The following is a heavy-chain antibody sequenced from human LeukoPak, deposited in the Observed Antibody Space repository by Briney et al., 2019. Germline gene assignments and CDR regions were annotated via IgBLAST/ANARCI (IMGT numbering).Heavy chain of an antibody. CDR1: GDSISSYY. CDR3: ARDYGSGAFDI. V-gene: IGHV4-59*01. J-gene: IGHJ3*02. CDR2: IYYSGST. Sequence: PSETLSLTCTVSGDSISSYYWSWIRQPPGKGLEWIGYIYYSGSTNYNPSLKSRVTISVDTSKNQFSLKLSSVTAADTAVYYCARDYGSGAFDIWGQGTMVTVSS. D-gene: IGHD3-10*01.